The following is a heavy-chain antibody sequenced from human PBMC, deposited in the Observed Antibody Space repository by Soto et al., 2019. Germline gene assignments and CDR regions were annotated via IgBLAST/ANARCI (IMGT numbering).Heavy chain of an antibody. CDR2: IYASGNT. J-gene: IGHJ4*02. V-gene: IGHV4-4*07. Sequence: SQILPLSCTVAGGSSITFYWSWVRQPPGTRLEWIGRIYASGNTNYNPALKSRVTMSVDTSKNQFSLNLNSVTAADTAVYYCAREHTSAARTVENWGQGPLVTVSS. CDR1: GGSSITFY. D-gene: IGHD6-6*01. CDR3: AREHTSAARTVEN.